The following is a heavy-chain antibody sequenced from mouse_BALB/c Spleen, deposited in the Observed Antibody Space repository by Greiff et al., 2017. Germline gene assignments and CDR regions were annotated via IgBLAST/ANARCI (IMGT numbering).Heavy chain of an antibody. V-gene: IGHV5-15*02. CDR1: GFTFSDYG. CDR2: ISNLAYSI. CDR3: ARSPGYYAMDY. Sequence: EVKLVESGGGLVQPGGSRKLSCAASGFTFSDYGMAWVRQAPGKGPEWVAFISNLAYSIYYADTVTGRFTISRENAKNTLYLEMSSLRSEDTAMYYCARSPGYYAMDYWGQGTSVTVSS. J-gene: IGHJ4*01.